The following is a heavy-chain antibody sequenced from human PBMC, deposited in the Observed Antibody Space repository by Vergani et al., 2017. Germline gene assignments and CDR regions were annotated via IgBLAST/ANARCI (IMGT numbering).Heavy chain of an antibody. V-gene: IGHV3-23*01. D-gene: IGHD3-22*01. CDR3: ARLSYDTTPYLQGGYDC. CDR2: ISARYPST. J-gene: IGHJ4*02. CDR1: GFTFSACP. Sequence: EVQLLQSGGGVIQPGGSVRLSCAASGFTFSACPMTWVRQAPGKGLDWVSAISARYPSTYYADSVKGRFTISRDNSQNMLYLQMNSLRAEDTAVYYCARLSYDTTPYLQGGYDCWGQGTLVSVSS.